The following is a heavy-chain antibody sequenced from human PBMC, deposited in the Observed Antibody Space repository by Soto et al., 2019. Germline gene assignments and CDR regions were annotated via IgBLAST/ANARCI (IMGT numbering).Heavy chain of an antibody. CDR3: ARVISGYDFNDAFDI. CDR1: GYTFTSYD. J-gene: IGHJ3*02. Sequence: ASVKVSCKSSGYTFTSYDINGVRPATGQGLEWMGWMNPNSGNTGYAQKFQGRVTMTRNTSISTAYMELSSLRSEDTAVYYCARVISGYDFNDAFDIWGQGTTVNVSS. V-gene: IGHV1-8*01. D-gene: IGHD5-12*01. CDR2: MNPNSGNT.